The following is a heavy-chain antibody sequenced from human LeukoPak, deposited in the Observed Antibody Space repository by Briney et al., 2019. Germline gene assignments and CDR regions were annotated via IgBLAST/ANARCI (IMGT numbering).Heavy chain of an antibody. CDR2: IYYSGST. CDR3: ARHGGDCSGGSCYSHAWYFDL. CDR1: GGSISSSSYY. J-gene: IGHJ2*01. D-gene: IGHD2-15*01. Sequence: SETLSLTCTVSGGSISSSSYYWGWIRQPPGKGLEWIGSIYYSGSTYYNPSLKSRVTISVDTSKNQFSLKLSSVTAADTAVYYCARHGGDCSGGSCYSHAWYFDLWGRGTLVTVSS. V-gene: IGHV4-39*01.